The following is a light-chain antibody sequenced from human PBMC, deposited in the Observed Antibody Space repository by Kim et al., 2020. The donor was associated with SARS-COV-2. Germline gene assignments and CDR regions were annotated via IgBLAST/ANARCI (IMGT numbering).Light chain of an antibody. CDR2: WAS. Sequence: DIVMTQSPDSLAVSLGERATINCKSSQSVLYSSNNKNYLAWYQQKPGQPPKLLIYWASTRESGVPDRFSGSGSGTDFTLTISSLQAEDVAAYYCQQYYSYPPTFGQGTRLEIK. CDR1: QSVLYSSNNKNY. V-gene: IGKV4-1*01. J-gene: IGKJ5*01. CDR3: QQYYSYPPT.